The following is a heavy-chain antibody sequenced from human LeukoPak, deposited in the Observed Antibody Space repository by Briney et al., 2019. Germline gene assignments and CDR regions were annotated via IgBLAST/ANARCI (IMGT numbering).Heavy chain of an antibody. CDR3: ARSPSSSPDY. D-gene: IGHD6-6*01. V-gene: IGHV3-30-3*01. J-gene: IGHJ4*02. Sequence: AGGSLRLSCAASGFTFSSYAMHWVRQAPGKGLEWVAVISYDGSNKYYADSVKGRFTISRDNSKNTLYLQMNSLRAEDTAVYYCARSPSSSPDYWGQGTLVTVSS. CDR2: ISYDGSNK. CDR1: GFTFSSYA.